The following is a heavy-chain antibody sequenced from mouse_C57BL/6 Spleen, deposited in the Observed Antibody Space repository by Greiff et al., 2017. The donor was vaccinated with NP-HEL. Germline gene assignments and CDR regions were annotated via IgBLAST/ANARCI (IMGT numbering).Heavy chain of an antibody. CDR3: ARAGGYYGSSYHWYFDV. D-gene: IGHD1-1*01. V-gene: IGHV3-6*01. CDR2: ISYDGSN. Sequence: DVKLQESGPGLVKPSQSLSLTCSVTGYSITSGYYWNWIRQFPGNKLEWMGYISYDGSNNYNPSLKKRISITRDTSKNQFFLKLNSVTTEDTATYYGARAGGYYGSSYHWYFDVWGTGTTVTVSS. J-gene: IGHJ1*03. CDR1: GYSITSGYY.